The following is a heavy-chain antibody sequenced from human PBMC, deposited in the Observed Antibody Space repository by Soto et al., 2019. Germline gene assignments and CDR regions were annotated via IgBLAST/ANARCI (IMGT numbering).Heavy chain of an antibody. CDR3: ARVYSSGWYDH. CDR1: GFTFSSYI. V-gene: IGHV3-21*01. CDR2: ISSSSTYI. D-gene: IGHD3-22*01. J-gene: IGHJ5*02. Sequence: GGSLRLSCAASGFTFSSYILNWVRQAPGEGLEWVSSISSSSTYIYYADSVKGRFTISRDNAKNSLYLQMNSLRAEDTAVYYCARVYSSGWYDHWGQGTLVTVS.